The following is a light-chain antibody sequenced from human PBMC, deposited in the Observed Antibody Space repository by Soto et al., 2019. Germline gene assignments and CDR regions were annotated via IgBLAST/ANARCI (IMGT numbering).Light chain of an antibody. CDR3: QQYYGTPT. J-gene: IGKJ4*01. Sequence: DIAMTQSPDSLPVSLGERATINCKSSQSILYSSNNKNYLAWYQQKPGQPPKLLIYWASTRESGVPDRFSGSGSGTDFTLTISSLQAEDVAVYYCQQYYGTPTFGGGTKVEIK. CDR2: WAS. CDR1: QSILYSSNNKNY. V-gene: IGKV4-1*01.